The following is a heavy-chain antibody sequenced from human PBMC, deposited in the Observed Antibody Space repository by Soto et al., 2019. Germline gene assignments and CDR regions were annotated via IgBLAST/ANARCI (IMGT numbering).Heavy chain of an antibody. D-gene: IGHD3-22*01. Sequence: SENLSLTCTVSGGSISSYYWSWIRQPPGKGLEWIGYIYYSGSTNYNPSLKSRVAISVDTSKNQFSLKLSSVTAADTAVYYCARHPPPDSSGYHTSSDYWGQGTLVTVSS. CDR1: GGSISSYY. V-gene: IGHV4-59*08. CDR2: IYYSGST. J-gene: IGHJ4*02. CDR3: ARHPPPDSSGYHTSSDY.